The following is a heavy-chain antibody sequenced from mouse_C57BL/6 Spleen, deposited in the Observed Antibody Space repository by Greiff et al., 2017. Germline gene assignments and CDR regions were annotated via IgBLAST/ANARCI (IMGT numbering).Heavy chain of an antibody. V-gene: IGHV5-17*01. D-gene: IGHD2-1*01. CDR1: GFTFSDYG. Sequence: EVKLVESGGGLVKPGGSLKLSCAASGFTFSDYGMHWVRQAPEKGLEWVAYISSGSSTIYYADTVKGRFTISRDNAKNTLFLQMTSLRSEDTAMYYCERQGPFYYGKGGYAMDYWGQGTSVTVSS. J-gene: IGHJ4*01. CDR3: ERQGPFYYGKGGYAMDY. CDR2: ISSGSSTI.